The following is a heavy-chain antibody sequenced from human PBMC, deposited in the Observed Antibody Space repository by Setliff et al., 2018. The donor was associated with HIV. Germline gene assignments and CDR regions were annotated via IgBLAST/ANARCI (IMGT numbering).Heavy chain of an antibody. V-gene: IGHV5-10-1*01. CDR1: GYNFTNYW. CDR3: ARHGLGSSGWHYFDL. CDR2: IDPRDSQT. J-gene: IGHJ4*02. Sequence: GESLKISCKGSGYNFTNYWIGWVRQMPGKGLEWMGRIDPRDSQTKYSPSFQGHVTTSADQSISTAYLQWSSLKASDTAMYYCARHGLGSSGWHYFDLWGQGTLVTVSS. D-gene: IGHD6-19*01.